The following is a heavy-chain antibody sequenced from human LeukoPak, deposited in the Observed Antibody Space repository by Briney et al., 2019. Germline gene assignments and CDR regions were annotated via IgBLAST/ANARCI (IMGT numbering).Heavy chain of an antibody. V-gene: IGHV1-2*02. Sequence: ASVKVSCKASGYTFTGYYMHWVRQAPGQGLEWMGWINPNSGGTNYAQKFQGRVTMTRDTSISTAYMELSRLRSDDTAVYYCARVPGYSYGFFDPWGQGTLVTVSS. CDR3: ARVPGYSYGFFDP. J-gene: IGHJ5*02. CDR1: GYTFTGYY. D-gene: IGHD5-18*01. CDR2: INPNSGGT.